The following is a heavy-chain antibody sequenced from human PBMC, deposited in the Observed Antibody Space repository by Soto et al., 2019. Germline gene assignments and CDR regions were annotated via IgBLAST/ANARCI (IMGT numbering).Heavy chain of an antibody. J-gene: IGHJ4*02. Sequence: EVQLVESGGGLVQPGGSLRLSCAASGLTFSSYWMHWVRQAPGKGLVWVSRINSDGSSTSYADSVKGRFTISRDNAKNTLYLQMNSRRAEDTAVYDCALSHTVTTDYWGQGTLVTVSS. CDR1: GLTFSSYW. V-gene: IGHV3-74*01. D-gene: IGHD4-17*01. CDR3: ALSHTVTTDY. CDR2: INSDGSST.